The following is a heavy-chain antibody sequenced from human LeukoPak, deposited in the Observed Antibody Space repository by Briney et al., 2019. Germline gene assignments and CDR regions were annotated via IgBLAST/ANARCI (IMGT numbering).Heavy chain of an antibody. Sequence: PSGSLTLSCAASGFTFNSYSMSWFRQAPGTALEWLSLIRAIDGSTCYAGSVKGRFTIPRDNSKNTLYLQMNSLSAEAPAVYYLSKVWWGERTFDYWGQGALVTVPS. CDR1: GFTFNSYS. V-gene: IGHV3-23*01. CDR2: IRAIDGST. D-gene: IGHD3-10*01. J-gene: IGHJ4*02. CDR3: SKVWWGERTFDY.